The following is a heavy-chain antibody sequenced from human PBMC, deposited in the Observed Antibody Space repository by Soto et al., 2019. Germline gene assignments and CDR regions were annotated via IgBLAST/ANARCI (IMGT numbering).Heavy chain of an antibody. V-gene: IGHV3-23*01. Sequence: VQLLESGGGLVQPGGSLRLSCAASGFTFSNYAMSWVRQAPGKGLEWVSGIGGGGDDTYYADSVKGRFIISRDNSKSTLSLQMNGLRAEDTAVYYCAKGGSGNYLTYYYYYGMDVWGQGTTVTVSS. J-gene: IGHJ6*02. CDR1: GFTFSNYA. CDR3: AKGGSGNYLTYYYYYGMDV. D-gene: IGHD3-22*01. CDR2: IGGGGDDT.